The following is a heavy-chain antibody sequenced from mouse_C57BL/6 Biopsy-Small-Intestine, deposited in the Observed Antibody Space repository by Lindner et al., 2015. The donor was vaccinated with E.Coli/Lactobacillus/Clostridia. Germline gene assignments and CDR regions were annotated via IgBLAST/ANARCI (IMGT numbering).Heavy chain of an antibody. CDR1: GYPFSTSW. D-gene: IGHD1-1*01. CDR2: IYPGDGDT. J-gene: IGHJ2*01. Sequence: VQLQESGPELVKPGASVKISCKASGYPFSTSWMNWVKQRPGKGLEWIGRIYPGDGDTNYNGKFKGKATLTADKSSSTAYMQLSSLTSEDSAVYFCAYYYGSSLDYWGQGTTLTVSS. V-gene: IGHV1-82*01. CDR3: AYYYGSSLDY.